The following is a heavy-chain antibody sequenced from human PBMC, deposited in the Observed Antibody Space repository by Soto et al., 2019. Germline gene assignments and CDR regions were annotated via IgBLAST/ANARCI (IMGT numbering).Heavy chain of an antibody. Sequence: RASVKVSCKASGYTFTGYYMHWVRQAPGQGLEWMGWINPNSGGTNYAQKFQGRVTMTRDTSISTAYMELSRLRSDDTAVYYCARWYDILTGYWGFDPWGQGTLVTVSS. CDR1: GYTFTGYY. J-gene: IGHJ5*02. V-gene: IGHV1-2*02. CDR2: INPNSGGT. CDR3: ARWYDILTGYWGFDP. D-gene: IGHD3-9*01.